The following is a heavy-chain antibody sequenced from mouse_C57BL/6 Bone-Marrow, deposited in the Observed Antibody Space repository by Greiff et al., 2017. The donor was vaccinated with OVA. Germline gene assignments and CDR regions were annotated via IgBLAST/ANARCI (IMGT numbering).Heavy chain of an antibody. V-gene: IGHV1-82*01. CDR3: ARSHGSSLAWFAY. Sequence: VQLQESGPELVKPGASVKISCKASGYAFSSSWMNWVKQRPGKGLEWIGRIYPGDGDTNYNGKFKGKATLTADKSSSTAYMQLSSLTSEDSAVYFCARSHGSSLAWFAYWGQGTLVTVSA. CDR2: IYPGDGDT. D-gene: IGHD1-1*01. CDR1: GYAFSSSW. J-gene: IGHJ3*01.